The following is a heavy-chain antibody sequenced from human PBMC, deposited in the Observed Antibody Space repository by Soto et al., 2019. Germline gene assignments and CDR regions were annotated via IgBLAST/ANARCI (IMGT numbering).Heavy chain of an antibody. CDR3: ARDSGWNYVLDFDY. CDR1: GYTFTSYG. V-gene: IGHV1-18*01. CDR2: ISAYNGNT. Sequence: GXSVKVSCKASGYTFTSYGISLVRHSPGQGLEWMGWISAYNGNTNYAQKLQGRVTMTTDTSTSTAYMELRSLRSDDTAVYYCARDSGWNYVLDFDYWGQGTLVTVSS. J-gene: IGHJ4*02. D-gene: IGHD1-7*01.